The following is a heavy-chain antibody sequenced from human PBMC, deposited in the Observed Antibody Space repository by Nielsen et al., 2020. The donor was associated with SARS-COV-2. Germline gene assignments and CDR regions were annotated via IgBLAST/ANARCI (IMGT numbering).Heavy chain of an antibody. CDR2: ISSSGSTI. CDR1: GFTFSSYW. J-gene: IGHJ4*02. CDR3: ARAPATYYYDSSGLDY. D-gene: IGHD3-22*01. Sequence: GESLKISCAASGFTFSSYWMSWVRQAPGKGLEWVSYISSSGSTIYYADSVKGRFTISRDNAKNSLYLQMNSLRAEDTAVYYCARAPATYYYDSSGLDYWGQGTLVTVSS. V-gene: IGHV3-48*04.